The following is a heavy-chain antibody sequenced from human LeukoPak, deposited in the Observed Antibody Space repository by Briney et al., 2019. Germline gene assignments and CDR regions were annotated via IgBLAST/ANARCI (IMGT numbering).Heavy chain of an antibody. CDR3: ARDHAAVATYYFDY. CDR1: GFTFSSYE. Sequence: GGSLRLSCAASGFTFSSYEMNWVRQAPGKGLEWVSYISSSGSTIYYADSVKGRFTISRDNAKNSLYLQMNSLRAEDTAVYYCARDHAAVATYYFDYWGQGTLVTVSS. CDR2: ISSSGSTI. D-gene: IGHD5-12*01. J-gene: IGHJ4*02. V-gene: IGHV3-48*03.